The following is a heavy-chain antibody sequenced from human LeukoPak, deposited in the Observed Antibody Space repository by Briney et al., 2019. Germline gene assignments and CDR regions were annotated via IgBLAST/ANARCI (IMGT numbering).Heavy chain of an antibody. Sequence: GGSLRLSCAASGFTFSSYAMSWVRQAPGKGLEWVSAISGSGGSTYYTDSVKGRFTISRDNSKNTLYLQMNSLRAEDTAVYYCAKDVDYYDSSFDFDYWGQGTLVTVSS. V-gene: IGHV3-23*01. J-gene: IGHJ4*02. CDR3: AKDVDYYDSSFDFDY. D-gene: IGHD3-22*01. CDR1: GFTFSSYA. CDR2: ISGSGGST.